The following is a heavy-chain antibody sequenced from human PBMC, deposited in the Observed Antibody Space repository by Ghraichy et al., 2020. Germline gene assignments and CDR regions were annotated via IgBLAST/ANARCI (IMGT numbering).Heavy chain of an antibody. J-gene: IGHJ4*02. V-gene: IGHV5-51*01. CDR1: GYSFTSYW. CDR3: ARHDRSCSSTSCYGLADY. D-gene: IGHD2-2*01. Sequence: GESLNISCKGSGYSFTSYWIGWVRQMPGKGLEWMGIIYPGDSDTRYSPSFQGQVTISADKSISTAYLQWSSLKASDTAMYYCARHDRSCSSTSCYGLADYWGQGTLVTVSS. CDR2: IYPGDSDT.